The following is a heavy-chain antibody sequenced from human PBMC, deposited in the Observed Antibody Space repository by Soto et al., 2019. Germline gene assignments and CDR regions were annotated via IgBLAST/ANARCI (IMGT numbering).Heavy chain of an antibody. CDR2: ISGSGGST. J-gene: IGHJ4*02. CDR3: EKDKVTNPYSGSPLDY. V-gene: IGHV3-23*01. D-gene: IGHD1-26*01. CDR1: GFTFSSYA. Sequence: GGSLRLSCAASGFTFSSYAMSWVRQAPGKGLEWVSAISGSGGSTYYADSVKGRFTISRDNSKNTLYLQMNSLRAEDTAVYYCEKDKVTNPYSGSPLDYWGQGTLVTVSS.